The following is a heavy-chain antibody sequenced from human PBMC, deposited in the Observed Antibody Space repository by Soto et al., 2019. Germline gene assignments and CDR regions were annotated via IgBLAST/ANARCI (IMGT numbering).Heavy chain of an antibody. V-gene: IGHV3-30*18. D-gene: IGHD3-10*01. CDR2: ISYDGSNK. Sequence: PGGSLRLSCAASGFTFSSYGMHWVRQAPGKGLEWVAVISYDGSNKYYADSVKGRFTISRDNSKNTLYLQMNSLRAEDTAVYYCANSPLDGSGSYQANNWFDPWGQGTLVTVSS. J-gene: IGHJ5*02. CDR3: ANSPLDGSGSYQANNWFDP. CDR1: GFTFSSYG.